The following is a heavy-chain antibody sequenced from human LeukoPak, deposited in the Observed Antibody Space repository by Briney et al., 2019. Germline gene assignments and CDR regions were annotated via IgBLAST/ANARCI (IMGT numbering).Heavy chain of an antibody. CDR1: GYTFTGYY. Sequence: VASVKVSCKASGYTFTGYYMHWVRQAPGQGLEWMGWINPNSGGTNYAQKFQGRVTMTRDTSISTAYMELSRLRSDDTAVYYCARARFCGGNCQRHDYWGQGTLVTVSS. CDR2: INPNSGGT. V-gene: IGHV1-2*02. D-gene: IGHD2-21*02. CDR3: ARARFCGGNCQRHDY. J-gene: IGHJ4*02.